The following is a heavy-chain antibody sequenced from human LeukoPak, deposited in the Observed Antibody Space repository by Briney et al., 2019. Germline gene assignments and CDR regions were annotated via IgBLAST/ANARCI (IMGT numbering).Heavy chain of an antibody. V-gene: IGHV4-59*01. CDR3: ARGRSNYYGMDV. CDR1: DGSINSYY. Sequence: SETLSLTCSVSDGSINSYYWNWIRRPPGKGLEWIGYIYYNGNANYSPSLKSRVTMSVDTSKNLFSLKVSSVTAADTAVYYCARGRSNYYGMDVWGQGTTVTVSS. D-gene: IGHD1-26*01. J-gene: IGHJ6*02. CDR2: IYYNGNA.